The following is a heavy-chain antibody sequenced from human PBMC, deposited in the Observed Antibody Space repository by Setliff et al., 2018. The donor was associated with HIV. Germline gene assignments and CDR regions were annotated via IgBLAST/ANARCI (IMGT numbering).Heavy chain of an antibody. CDR3: ARDVRWNQDGGSY. J-gene: IGHJ4*02. CDR2: IKQDGSEK. Sequence: GGSLRLSCAASGFTLSRYWMSWVRQAPGKGREWVANIKQDGSEKYYGDSVKGRFTISRDNAKNSLYLQMISLRTEDTAMCYRARDVRWNQDGGSYWGQGTLVTVSS. V-gene: IGHV3-7*03. CDR1: GFTLSRYW. D-gene: IGHD1-1*01.